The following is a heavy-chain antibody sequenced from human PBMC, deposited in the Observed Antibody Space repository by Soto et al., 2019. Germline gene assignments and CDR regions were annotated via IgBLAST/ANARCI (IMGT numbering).Heavy chain of an antibody. D-gene: IGHD1-26*01. CDR1: GFTFSSYW. V-gene: IGHV3-7*01. J-gene: IGHJ6*03. Sequence: GGSLRLSCAASGFTFSSYWMSWVRQAPGKGLEWVANIKQDGSEKYYVDSVKGRFTISRDNAKNSLYLQMNSLRAEDTAVYYCARVDYSGYYYYYMDVWGKGTTVTVSS. CDR2: IKQDGSEK. CDR3: ARVDYSGYYYYYMDV.